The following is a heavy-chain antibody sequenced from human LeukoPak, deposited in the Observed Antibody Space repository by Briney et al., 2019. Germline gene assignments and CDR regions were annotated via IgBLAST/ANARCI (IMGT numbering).Heavy chain of an antibody. CDR1: GFTFSSYA. CDR3: TRDFPPDY. V-gene: IGHV3-49*03. Sequence: GGSLRLSCAASGFTFSSYAMSWFRQAPGKGLEWVGFIRSKAYGGTTEYAASVKGRFTISRDDSKSIAYLQMNSLKTEDTAVYYCTRDFPPDYWGQGTLVTVSS. J-gene: IGHJ4*02. CDR2: IRSKAYGGTT.